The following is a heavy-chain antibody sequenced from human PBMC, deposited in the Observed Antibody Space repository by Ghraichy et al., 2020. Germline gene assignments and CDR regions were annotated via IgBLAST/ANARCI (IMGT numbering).Heavy chain of an antibody. V-gene: IGHV1-69*04. Sequence: SVKVSCKASGGTFSSYAISWVRQAPGQGLEWMGRIIPILGIANYAQKFQGRVTITADKSTSTAYMELSSLRSEDTAVYYCARDWGRLRSDAFDIWGQGTMVTVSS. J-gene: IGHJ3*02. D-gene: IGHD4-17*01. CDR3: ARDWGRLRSDAFDI. CDR1: GGTFSSYA. CDR2: IIPILGIA.